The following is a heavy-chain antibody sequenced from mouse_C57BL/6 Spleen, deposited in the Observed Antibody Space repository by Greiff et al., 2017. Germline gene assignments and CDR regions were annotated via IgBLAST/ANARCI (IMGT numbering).Heavy chain of an antibody. CDR3: ARRQGTGYFDY. CDR2: INPNNGGT. Sequence: VQLQQSGPELVKPGASVKISCKASGYTFTDYYMNWVKQSHGKSLEWIGDINPNNGGTSYNQKFKGKATLTVDKSSSTAYMELRSLTSEDSAVYYCARRQGTGYFDYWGQGTTLTVSS. J-gene: IGHJ2*01. V-gene: IGHV1-26*01. CDR1: GYTFTDYY. D-gene: IGHD4-1*01.